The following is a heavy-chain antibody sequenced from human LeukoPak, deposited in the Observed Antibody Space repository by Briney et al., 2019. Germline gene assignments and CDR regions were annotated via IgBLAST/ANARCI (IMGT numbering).Heavy chain of an antibody. V-gene: IGHV4-30-2*01. CDR1: GGSISSGGYS. CDR2: IYHSGST. Sequence: ASETLSLTCAVSGGSISSGGYSWSWIRQPPGKGLEWIGYIYHSGSTYYNPSLKSRVTISVNRSKNQFSLKLSSVTAADTAVYYCARSGAYDFWSGYYTGWFDPWGQGTLVTVSS. J-gene: IGHJ5*02. D-gene: IGHD3-3*01. CDR3: ARSGAYDFWSGYYTGWFDP.